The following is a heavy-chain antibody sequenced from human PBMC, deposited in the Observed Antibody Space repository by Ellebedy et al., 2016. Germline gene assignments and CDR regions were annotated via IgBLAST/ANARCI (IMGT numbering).Heavy chain of an antibody. CDR3: AKVAVGYYYYGMDV. Sequence: GGSLRLXCAASGFTFSSYAMSWVRQAPGKGLEWVSAISGSGGSTYYADSVKGRFTISRDNSKNTLYLQMNSLRAEDTAVYYCAKVAVGYYYYGMDVWGQGTTVTVSS. D-gene: IGHD1-26*01. CDR1: GFTFSSYA. J-gene: IGHJ6*02. V-gene: IGHV3-23*01. CDR2: ISGSGGST.